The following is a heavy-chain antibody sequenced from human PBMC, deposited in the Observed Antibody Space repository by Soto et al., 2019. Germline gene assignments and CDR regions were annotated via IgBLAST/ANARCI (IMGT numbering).Heavy chain of an antibody. J-gene: IGHJ6*02. Sequence: QVQLVQSGAEVKKPGASVKVSCKSSGYTFSMSGISWVRQAPGQGLEWMGWISGYNGNTNYEQKFQARVTMTTDTSTSTAYMELRSLRSDDTAVYYCAREGPRPYYYYGMDVWGQGTTVTVSS. CDR3: AREGPRPYYYYGMDV. V-gene: IGHV1-18*01. CDR1: GYTFSMSG. CDR2: ISGYNGNT.